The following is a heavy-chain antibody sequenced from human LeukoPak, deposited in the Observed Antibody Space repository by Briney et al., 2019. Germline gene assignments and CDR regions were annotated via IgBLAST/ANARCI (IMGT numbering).Heavy chain of an antibody. Sequence: ASVKVSCKASGYTFTSYAMHWVRQAPGQRLEWMGWINAGNGNTKYSQKFQGRVTITRDTSASTAYMELSSLRSEDTAVYYCARASTLRYFDWEKGAFDIWGQGTMVTVSS. CDR1: GYTFTSYA. J-gene: IGHJ3*02. V-gene: IGHV1-3*01. CDR2: INAGNGNT. D-gene: IGHD3-9*01. CDR3: ARASTLRYFDWEKGAFDI.